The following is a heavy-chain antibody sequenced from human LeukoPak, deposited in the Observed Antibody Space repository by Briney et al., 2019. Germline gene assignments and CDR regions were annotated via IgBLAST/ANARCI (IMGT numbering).Heavy chain of an antibody. V-gene: IGHV3-30*02. CDR3: ARPYDFWSGSLDY. J-gene: IGHJ4*02. CDR1: GFTFSSYG. D-gene: IGHD3-3*01. Sequence: GSLRLSCAASGFTFSSYGMHWVRQAPGKGLEWVAFIRYDGSNKYYADSVKGRFTISRDNSKNTLYLQMNSLRAEDTAVYYCARPYDFWSGSLDYWGQGTLVTVSS. CDR2: IRYDGSNK.